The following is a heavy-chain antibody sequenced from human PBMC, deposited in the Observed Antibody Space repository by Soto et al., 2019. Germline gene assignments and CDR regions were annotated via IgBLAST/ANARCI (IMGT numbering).Heavy chain of an antibody. V-gene: IGHV3-21*01. J-gene: IGHJ5*02. CDR3: ARDVNGGFCGA. CDR1: GFTFSSYS. Sequence: EVQLVESGGGLVQPGGSLSLSCAASGFTFSSYSMNWFRQAPGKGLEWVSTISSRNNDMYYVDSVKGRFTISRDNARNSVYLQMNSLRADDTAVYYCARDVNGGFCGAWGQGTLVTVSS. D-gene: IGHD2-21*01. CDR2: ISSRNNDM.